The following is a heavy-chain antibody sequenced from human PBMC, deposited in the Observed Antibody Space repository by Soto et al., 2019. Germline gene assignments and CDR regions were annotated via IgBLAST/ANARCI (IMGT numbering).Heavy chain of an antibody. V-gene: IGHV3-30-3*01. J-gene: IGHJ4*02. Sequence: QVLLVESGGGVVQPGRSLRLSCAASGFTFSSHAMHWARQAPGKGLEWVAIISYDGGSDSYIDSVKGRFTISRDNSKNMVYLQMNSLRADDTAVYYCVSEVGVRNFDSWGQGILVTVSS. CDR2: ISYDGGSD. CDR3: VSEVGVRNFDS. CDR1: GFTFSSHA. D-gene: IGHD1-26*01.